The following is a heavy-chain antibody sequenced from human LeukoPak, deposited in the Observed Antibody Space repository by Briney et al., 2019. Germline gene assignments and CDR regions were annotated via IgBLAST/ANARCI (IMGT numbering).Heavy chain of an antibody. CDR2: ISSSGSTI. V-gene: IGHV3-48*04. Sequence: GGSLRLSCAASGFTFSSYAMHWVRQAPGKGLEWDSYISSSGSTIYYADSVKGRFTISRDNAKNSLYLQMNSLRAEDTAVYYCARDWGSSNYWGQGTLVTVSS. CDR3: ARDWGSSNY. J-gene: IGHJ4*02. D-gene: IGHD3-16*01. CDR1: GFTFSSYA.